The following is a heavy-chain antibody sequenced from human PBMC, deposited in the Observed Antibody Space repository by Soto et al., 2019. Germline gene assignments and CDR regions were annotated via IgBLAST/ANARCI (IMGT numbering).Heavy chain of an antibody. J-gene: IGHJ6*02. D-gene: IGHD2-8*01. V-gene: IGHV4-59*12. Sequence: SETLSLTCTVSGDSISTDYWSWILQSPWKGLEWIGFIYYGGSTNYNPSLKSRVTISVDKSKNQFSLKLSSVTAADTAVYYCARRGYCTNGVCYYGMDVWGQGTTVTVSS. CDR2: IYYGGST. CDR3: ARRGYCTNGVCYYGMDV. CDR1: GDSISTDY.